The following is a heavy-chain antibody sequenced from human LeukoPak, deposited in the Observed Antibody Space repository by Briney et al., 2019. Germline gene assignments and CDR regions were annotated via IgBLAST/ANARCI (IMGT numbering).Heavy chain of an antibody. D-gene: IGHD6-19*01. J-gene: IGHJ4*02. CDR2: IYYSGST. V-gene: IGHV4-31*03. Sequence: SETLSLTCTVSGGSISSGGYYWSWIRQRPGKGLEWIGYIYYSGSTYYNPSLKSRVTISVDTSKNQFSLKLSSVTAADTAVYYCARGNVAGPVNYFDYWGQGTLVTVSS. CDR3: ARGNVAGPVNYFDY. CDR1: GGSISSGGYY.